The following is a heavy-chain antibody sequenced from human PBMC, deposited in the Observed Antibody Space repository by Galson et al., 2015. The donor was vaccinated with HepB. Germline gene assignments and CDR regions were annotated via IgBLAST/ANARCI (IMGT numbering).Heavy chain of an antibody. CDR3: ARAFGGTGNSYYYYMDI. J-gene: IGHJ6*03. CDR1: GFTFSSYS. V-gene: IGHV3-21*01. Sequence: SLRLSCAVSGFTFSSYSMNWVRQAPGKGLEWVSSITGSSTCIYYADSLKGRFTISRDNVKNSLYLQIHSLRAEDTAVYYCARAFGGTGNSYYYYMDIWGIGTTLTVSS. CDR2: ITGSSTCI. D-gene: IGHD3-16*01.